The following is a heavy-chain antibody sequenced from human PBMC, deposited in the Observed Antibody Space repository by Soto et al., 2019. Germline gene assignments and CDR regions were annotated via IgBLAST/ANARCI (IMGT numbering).Heavy chain of an antibody. CDR3: AGHLRGYSYGYFSSWGSYYYGMDV. V-gene: IGHV3-23*01. J-gene: IGHJ6*02. D-gene: IGHD5-18*01. CDR2: ISGSGGST. Sequence: PGGSLRLSCAASGFTFSSYAMSWVRQAPGKGLEWVSAISGSGGSTYYADSVKGRFTISRDNSKNTLYLQMNSLRAEDTAVYYCAGHLRGYSYGYFSSWGSYYYGMDVWGQGNTVTVSS. CDR1: GFTFSSYA.